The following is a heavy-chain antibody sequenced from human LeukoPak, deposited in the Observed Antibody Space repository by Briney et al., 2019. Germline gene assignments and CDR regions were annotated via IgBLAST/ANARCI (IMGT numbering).Heavy chain of an antibody. CDR1: GHSISSGSYY. V-gene: IGHV4-61*02. D-gene: IGHD6-13*01. J-gene: IGHJ4*02. Sequence: SQTLSLTCTVSGHSISSGSYYWRWIRQPAGKGLEWIVRIYTSGSTNYNPPLKSRVTISVDTSKNQFSLKLSSVTAADTAVYYCARGPPGYSSSWYGGGYFDYWGQGTLVTASS. CDR2: IYTSGST. CDR3: ARGPPGYSSSWYGGGYFDY.